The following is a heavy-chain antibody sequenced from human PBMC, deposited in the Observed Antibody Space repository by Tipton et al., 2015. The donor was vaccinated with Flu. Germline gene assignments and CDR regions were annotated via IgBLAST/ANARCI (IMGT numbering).Heavy chain of an antibody. CDR1: GFTFSSYG. J-gene: IGHJ4*02. V-gene: IGHV3-30*18. Sequence: SLRLSCAASGFTFSSYGMHWVRQAPGKGLEWVAVISYDGSNKYYADSVKGRFTISRDNSKNTLYLQMNSLRAEDTAVYYCAKGVKYSSSSNDSGYWGQGTLVTVSS. CDR3: AKGVKYSSSSNDSGY. CDR2: ISYDGSNK. D-gene: IGHD6-6*01.